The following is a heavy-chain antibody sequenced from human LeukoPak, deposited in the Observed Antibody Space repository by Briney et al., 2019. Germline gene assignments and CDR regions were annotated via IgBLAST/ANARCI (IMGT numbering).Heavy chain of an antibody. V-gene: IGHV4-30-4*08. D-gene: IGHD2-2*02. Sequence: SQTLSLTCTVSGGSISSGDYYWRWIRQPPGKGLEWIGYIYYSGNTYYNPSLNSRVTISIDTSKNQFSLKLSSVTAADTAVYYCARSFGTTCYNCYYYYYYMDVWGKGSPVTVSS. J-gene: IGHJ6*03. CDR3: ARSFGTTCYNCYYYYYYMDV. CDR2: IYYSGNT. CDR1: GGSISSGDYY.